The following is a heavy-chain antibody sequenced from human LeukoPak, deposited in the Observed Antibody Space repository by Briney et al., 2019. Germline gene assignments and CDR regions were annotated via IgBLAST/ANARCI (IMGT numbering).Heavy chain of an antibody. CDR3: ARGGSSGSISPHFDY. D-gene: IGHD3-22*01. V-gene: IGHV4-59*11. Sequence: PSETLSLTCTVSGGSISSHYWSRIRQPPGKGLEWIGYIYYSGSTNYNPSLKSRVTISVDTSKNQFSLKLSSVTAADTAVYYCARGGSSGSISPHFDYWGQGTLVTVSS. CDR1: GGSISSHY. J-gene: IGHJ4*02. CDR2: IYYSGST.